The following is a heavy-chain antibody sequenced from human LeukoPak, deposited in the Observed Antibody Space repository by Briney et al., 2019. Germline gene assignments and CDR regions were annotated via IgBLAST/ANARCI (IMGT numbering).Heavy chain of an antibody. CDR2: ISYDGSNK. Sequence: GGSLRLSCAASGFTFSSYAMHWVRQAPGKGLEWVAVISYDGSNKYYADSVKGRFTISRDNSKNTLYLQMNSLRAEDTAVYYCAKDQHYDSNSLDVWGPGTTVTVSS. CDR3: AKDQHYDSNSLDV. J-gene: IGHJ6*02. D-gene: IGHD3-22*01. V-gene: IGHV3-30-3*01. CDR1: GFTFSSYA.